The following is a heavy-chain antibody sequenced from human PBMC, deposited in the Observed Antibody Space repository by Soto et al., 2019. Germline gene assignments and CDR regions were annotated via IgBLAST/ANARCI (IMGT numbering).Heavy chain of an antibody. D-gene: IGHD2-21*02. Sequence: QVQLVQSGAEVKKPGASVKVSCKASGYTFTSYGISWVRQAPGQGLEWMGWISAYNGNTNYAQKLQGRVTMTTDTSTRTAYMERRSRRSYDTAVYYCARVLGAYCGGDCLFDYWGQGTLVTVSS. CDR3: ARVLGAYCGGDCLFDY. J-gene: IGHJ4*02. CDR1: GYTFTSYG. CDR2: ISAYNGNT. V-gene: IGHV1-18*01.